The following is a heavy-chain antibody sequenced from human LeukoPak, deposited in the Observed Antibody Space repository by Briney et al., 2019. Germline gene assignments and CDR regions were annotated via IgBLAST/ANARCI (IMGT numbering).Heavy chain of an antibody. J-gene: IGHJ3*02. D-gene: IGHD2-21*02. Sequence: GASVKVSCKACGYTFTSYYMHWVRQAPGQGLEWMGIINPSGGSTSYAQKFQGRVTMTRDTSTSTVYMELSSLRSEDTAVYYCARVAYCGGDCYSRGAFDIWGQGTMVTVSS. CDR3: ARVAYCGGDCYSRGAFDI. V-gene: IGHV1-46*01. CDR2: INPSGGST. CDR1: GYTFTSYY.